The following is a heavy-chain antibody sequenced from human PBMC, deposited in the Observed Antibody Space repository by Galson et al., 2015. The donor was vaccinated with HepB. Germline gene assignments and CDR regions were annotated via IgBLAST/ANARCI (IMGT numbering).Heavy chain of an antibody. D-gene: IGHD2-15*01. CDR3: AKAPGQCNGGRCYSEPNWFDP. J-gene: IGHJ5*02. Sequence: SLRLSCAVSGFTFSDYAMSWVRQAPGKGLKWVSSISSNGESTYYADSVKGRFTISRDSSKNTLFLQMSSLRAEDTAVYYCAKAPGQCNGGRCYSEPNWFDPWGQGTLATVSS. V-gene: IGHV3-23*01. CDR2: ISSNGEST. CDR1: GFTFSDYA.